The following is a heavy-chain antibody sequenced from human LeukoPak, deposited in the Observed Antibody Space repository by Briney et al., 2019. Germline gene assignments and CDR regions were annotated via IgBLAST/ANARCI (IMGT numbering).Heavy chain of an antibody. D-gene: IGHD5-18*01. J-gene: IGHJ4*02. CDR1: GYKFTSYW. Sequence: GESLKISCKVSGYKFTSYWIGWVRQMPGTGPEWMGIIYPGDSDTRYSPSFQGQVTISADKSISTAYLQWSSLKASDTAMYFCARAGYSYGKYFEYWGQGTLVTVSS. CDR2: IYPGDSDT. CDR3: ARAGYSYGKYFEY. V-gene: IGHV5-51*01.